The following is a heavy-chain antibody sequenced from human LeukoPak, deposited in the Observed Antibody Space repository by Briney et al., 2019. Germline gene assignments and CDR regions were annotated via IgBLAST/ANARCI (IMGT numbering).Heavy chain of an antibody. D-gene: IGHD3-16*02. Sequence: ASVKVSCKASGYTFTGYYMHWVRQAPGQGLEWMGWINPNSGGTNYAQKFQGRVTMTRDTSISTAYMELSRLRSDDTAVYYCAREAYYDYVWGGYRYRYFDYWGQGTLVTVSS. V-gene: IGHV1-2*02. CDR1: GYTFTGYY. CDR2: INPNSGGT. CDR3: AREAYYDYVWGGYRYRYFDY. J-gene: IGHJ4*02.